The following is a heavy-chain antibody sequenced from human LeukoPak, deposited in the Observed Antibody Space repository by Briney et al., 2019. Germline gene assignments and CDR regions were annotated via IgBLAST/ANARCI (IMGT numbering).Heavy chain of an antibody. V-gene: IGHV4-34*01. CDR3: ARVRRGSPDY. CDR1: GGSFSGYY. D-gene: IGHD1-26*01. Sequence: PSETLSLTCAVYGGSFSGYYWSWIRQPPGKGLEWIGEINHSGSTNYNPSLKSRVTISVDTSKNQFSLKLSSVTAADTAVYYCARVRRGSPDYWGQGTLVTVSS. CDR2: INHSGST. J-gene: IGHJ4*02.